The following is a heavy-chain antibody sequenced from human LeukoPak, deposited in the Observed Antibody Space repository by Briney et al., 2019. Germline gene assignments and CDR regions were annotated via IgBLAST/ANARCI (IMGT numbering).Heavy chain of an antibody. CDR1: GFTFSRYW. CDR2: INPDGSTT. CDR3: ARGRHFGSGTHYMAFYSDS. V-gene: IGHV3-74*01. J-gene: IGHJ4*02. D-gene: IGHD3-10*01. Sequence: GESLRLSCAASGFTFSRYWIHWVRQAPGKGLEWVSRINPDGSTTTYADSVKGRFTISRDNAKNTVYLQMNSLRAEDTAVYYCARGRHFGSGTHYMAFYSDSWGQGTLVTVSS.